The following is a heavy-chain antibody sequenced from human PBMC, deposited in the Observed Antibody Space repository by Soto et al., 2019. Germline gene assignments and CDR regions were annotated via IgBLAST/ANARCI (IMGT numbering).Heavy chain of an antibody. D-gene: IGHD3-22*01. CDR1: GGTFSSYA. J-gene: IGHJ6*02. CDR2: IIPIFGTA. Sequence: QAQLVQSGAGVKKPGSSVKVSCKASGGTFSSYAITWVRQAPGQGLEWMGGIIPIFGTANYAQKFQGRVTITADESTSTAYMELSSLRSEDTAVYYCATEGDGSGSYYYGMDVWGQGTTVTVSS. V-gene: IGHV1-69*12. CDR3: ATEGDGSGSYYYGMDV.